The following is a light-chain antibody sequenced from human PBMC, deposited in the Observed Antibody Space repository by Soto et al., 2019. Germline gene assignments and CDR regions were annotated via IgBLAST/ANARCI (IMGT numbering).Light chain of an antibody. V-gene: IGLV7-43*01. CDR1: TGAVTGSYY. CDR2: NTT. Sequence: QAVVTQEHSLTVSPGGTVTLTCASNTGAVTGSYYPNWFQQKPGQAPRALIYNTTNRHSWTPARFSGYLLGGKAALTLSGVQPEDEADYYCLLYFGAAQHWVFGGGSKLTVL. CDR3: LLYFGAAQHWV. J-gene: IGLJ3*02.